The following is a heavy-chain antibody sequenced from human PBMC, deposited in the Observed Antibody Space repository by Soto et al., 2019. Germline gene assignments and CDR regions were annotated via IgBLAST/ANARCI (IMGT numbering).Heavy chain of an antibody. V-gene: IGHV4-59*01. CDR3: ARDPGGVTHFDY. J-gene: IGHJ4*02. CDR1: GGSISSYY. CDR2: IYYSGST. Sequence: SETLSLTCTVSGGSISSYYWSWIRQPPGKGLEWIGNIYYSGSTNYNPSLKSRVTISVDTSKNQFSLKLSSVTAADTAVYYCARDPGGVTHFDYGGQGARATV. D-gene: IGHD3-16*01.